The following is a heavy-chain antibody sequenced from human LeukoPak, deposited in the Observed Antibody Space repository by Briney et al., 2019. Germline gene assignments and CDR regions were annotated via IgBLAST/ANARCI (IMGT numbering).Heavy chain of an antibody. CDR3: AKESCSSRCNFDY. J-gene: IGHJ4*02. CDR2: NSISGENT. CDR1: GFTFSSYA. V-gene: IGHV3-23*01. Sequence: GGSLRLSCAASGFTFSSYAMSWVRQAPGKGLEWVSSNSISGENTYYADSVKGRFTISRDNSENTLYLQMNSLRAEDTAVYYCAKESCSSRCNFDYWGQGTLVTVSS. D-gene: IGHD2-2*01.